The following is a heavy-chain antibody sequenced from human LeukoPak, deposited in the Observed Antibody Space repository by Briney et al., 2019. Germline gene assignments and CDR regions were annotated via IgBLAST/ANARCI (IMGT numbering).Heavy chain of an antibody. CDR2: ISSSSSYI. J-gene: IGHJ3*02. D-gene: IGHD3-3*01. CDR1: GFTFSSYS. CDR3: AREARRATYDFWSGYLGDAFDI. V-gene: IGHV3-21*01. Sequence: GGSLRLSCAASGFTFSSYSMNWVRQAPGKGLEWVSSISSSSSYIYYADSVKGRFTISRDNAKNSLYLQMDSLRAEDTAVYYCAREARRATYDFWSGYLGDAFDIWGQGTMVTVSS.